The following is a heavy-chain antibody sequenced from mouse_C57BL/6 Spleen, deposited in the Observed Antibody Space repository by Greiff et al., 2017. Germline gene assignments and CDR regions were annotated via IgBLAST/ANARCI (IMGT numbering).Heavy chain of an antibody. D-gene: IGHD1-1*01. Sequence: EVQLQQSGPELVKPGASVKISCKASGYTFTDYYMNWVKQSHGKSLEWIGDINPNNGGTSYNQKFKGKATLTVDKSSSTAYMELSSLTSEDSAVYYCARRDYGSSYWGQGTTLTVSS. J-gene: IGHJ2*01. CDR1: GYTFTDYY. CDR2: INPNNGGT. V-gene: IGHV1-26*01. CDR3: ARRDYGSSY.